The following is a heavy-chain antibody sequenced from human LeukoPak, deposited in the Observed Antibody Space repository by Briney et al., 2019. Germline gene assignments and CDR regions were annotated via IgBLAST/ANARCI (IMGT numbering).Heavy chain of an antibody. Sequence: PSETLSLTCTVSGGSISSGGYYCGWIRQPPGKGLGWIGSIFYRGTTYYNPSLKSRVTISVDTSKNQFSLKLSSVTAADTAVYYCARHLGPGTPRGIDYWGQGTLVTVSP. CDR1: GGSISSGGYY. CDR2: IFYRGTT. D-gene: IGHD1-1*01. V-gene: IGHV4-39*01. J-gene: IGHJ4*02. CDR3: ARHLGPGTPRGIDY.